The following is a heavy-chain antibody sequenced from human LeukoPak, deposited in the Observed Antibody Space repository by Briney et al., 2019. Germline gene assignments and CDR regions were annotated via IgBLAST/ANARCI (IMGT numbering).Heavy chain of an antibody. Sequence: ASVKVSCKACGYIFTGYYMHWVRQAPGQGLEGVGWINPNRCGTNYAQKFQGRGTMTRDTSISTAYMELSRLRSDDTAVYYCARDYGDPLRFDYWGQGTLVTVPS. D-gene: IGHD4-17*01. CDR2: INPNRCGT. CDR3: ARDYGDPLRFDY. V-gene: IGHV1-2*02. J-gene: IGHJ4*02. CDR1: GYIFTGYY.